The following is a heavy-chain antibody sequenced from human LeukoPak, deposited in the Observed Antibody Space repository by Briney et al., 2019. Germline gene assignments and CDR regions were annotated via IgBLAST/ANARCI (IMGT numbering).Heavy chain of an antibody. V-gene: IGHV4-38-2*01. J-gene: IGHJ5*02. CDR2: IYHSGST. CDR3: ARGGNWLDP. CDR1: GYSISSGYY. Sequence: SETLSLTCAVSGYSISSGYYWGWIRPPPGKGLEWIGSIYHSGSTYYNPSLKSRVTISVDTSKNQFSLKLSSVTAADTAVYYCARGGNWLDPWGPGTLVTVSS. D-gene: IGHD3-16*01.